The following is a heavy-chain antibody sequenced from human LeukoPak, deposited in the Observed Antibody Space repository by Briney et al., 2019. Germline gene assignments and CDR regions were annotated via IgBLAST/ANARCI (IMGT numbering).Heavy chain of an antibody. V-gene: IGHV4-59*08. J-gene: IGHJ3*02. CDR3: ARPGGRDHGGNSVAFDI. CDR2: IYNTGNT. CDR1: GGSISGYY. Sequence: SETLSLTCTVSGGSISGYYWSWIRQPPGKGLEWLGFIYNTGNTNYNPSLKSRVTISLDTSKNQFSLSLSSVTAADTAVYYCARPGGRDHGGNSVAFDIWGQGTMVTVPS. D-gene: IGHD4-23*01.